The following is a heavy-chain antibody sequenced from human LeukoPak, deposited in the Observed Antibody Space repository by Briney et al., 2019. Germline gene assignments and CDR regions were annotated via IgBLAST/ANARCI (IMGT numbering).Heavy chain of an antibody. Sequence: GGSLRLSXAASGFTFRSYGMHWVRQAPGKGLEWVAFIRYDGSNKYYADSVKGRFTISRDNSKNTLYLQMNSLRAEDTAVYYCAKVSLGYCSSTSCPPLDYWGQETLVTVSS. D-gene: IGHD2-2*01. J-gene: IGHJ4*02. CDR1: GFTFRSYG. CDR2: IRYDGSNK. V-gene: IGHV3-30*02. CDR3: AKVSLGYCSSTSCPPLDY.